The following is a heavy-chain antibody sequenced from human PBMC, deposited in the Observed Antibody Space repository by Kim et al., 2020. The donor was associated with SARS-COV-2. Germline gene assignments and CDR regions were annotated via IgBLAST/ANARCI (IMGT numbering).Heavy chain of an antibody. CDR3: ARVGGSGRYYKFYGMDV. Sequence: GGSLRLSCAASGFTFSSYGMHWVRQASGKGLEWVAVISYDGSNKYYADSVKGRFTISRDNSKNTLYLQMNSLRAEDTAVYYCARVGGSGRYYKFYGMDVWSQGNTVTVS. J-gene: IGHJ6*02. V-gene: IGHV3-33*05. CDR1: GFTFSSYG. D-gene: IGHD3-10*01. CDR2: ISYDGSNK.